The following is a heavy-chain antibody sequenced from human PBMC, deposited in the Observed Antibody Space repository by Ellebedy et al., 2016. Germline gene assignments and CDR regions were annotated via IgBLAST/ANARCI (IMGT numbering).Heavy chain of an antibody. D-gene: IGHD2-2*01. V-gene: IGHV3-30*18. J-gene: IGHJ4*02. CDR1: GLSFSSSG. CDR2: ISYDGSKK. Sequence: GESLKISXAASGLSFSSSGMHWVRQAPGKGPEWVAVISYDGSKKFYADSVKGRFTISRDNAQNMLYLQMNSLRAEDTAVYYCAKDGDMEFQLLNDLMYCFDYWGQGTLVTVSS. CDR3: AKDGDMEFQLLNDLMYCFDY.